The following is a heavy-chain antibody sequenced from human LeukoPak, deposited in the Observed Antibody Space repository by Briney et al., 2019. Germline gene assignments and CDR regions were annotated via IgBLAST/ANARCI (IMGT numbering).Heavy chain of an antibody. CDR1: GFTFSSYA. D-gene: IGHD1-26*01. Sequence: GGSLRLSCAASGFTFSSYAMSWVRQAPGKGLEWVSAISGSGGSTYYADSVKGRLTISRDNSKNTLYPQMNSLRAEDTAVYYCAKDWEYSGSYYFDYWGQGTLVTVSS. CDR3: AKDWEYSGSYYFDY. CDR2: ISGSGGST. J-gene: IGHJ4*02. V-gene: IGHV3-23*01.